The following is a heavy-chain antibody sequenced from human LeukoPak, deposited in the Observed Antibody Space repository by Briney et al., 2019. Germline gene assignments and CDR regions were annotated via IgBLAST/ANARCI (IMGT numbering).Heavy chain of an antibody. CDR1: GGSISSYY. CDR2: IYYSGCT. V-gene: IGHV4-59*01. Sequence: SETLSLTCTVSGGSISSYYWSWIRQPPGKGLEWIGYIYYSGCTNYNPSLKSRVTISVDTSKNQFSLKLSSVTAADTAVYYCARVPTVTFFDYWGQGTLVTVSS. D-gene: IGHD4-17*01. CDR3: ARVPTVTFFDY. J-gene: IGHJ4*02.